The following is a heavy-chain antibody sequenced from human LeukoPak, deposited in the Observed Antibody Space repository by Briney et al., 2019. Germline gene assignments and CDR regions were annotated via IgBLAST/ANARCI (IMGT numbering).Heavy chain of an antibody. CDR3: ARETSLAGFASGLGFNY. J-gene: IGHJ4*02. Sequence: SETLSLTCTVSGGSISGWYWSWIRRPPGKGLEWIGYIYGSGNTNYNPSLKSRVTMSIDTSKNQFSLKLTSVTAADTATYYCARETSLAGFASGLGFNYWGQGILVTVSS. CDR1: GGSISGWY. CDR2: IYGSGNT. V-gene: IGHV4-59*01. D-gene: IGHD6-19*01.